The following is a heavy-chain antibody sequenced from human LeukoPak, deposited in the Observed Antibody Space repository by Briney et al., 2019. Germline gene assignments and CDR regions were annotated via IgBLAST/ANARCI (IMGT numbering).Heavy chain of an antibody. CDR1: GFTFSSYW. J-gene: IGHJ4*02. CDR3: AKDLIFGVVSDY. CDR2: INNDGSGT. D-gene: IGHD3-3*01. V-gene: IGHV3-74*01. Sequence: GGSLRLSCAASGFTFSSYWMHWVRQAPGKGPVWVSRINNDGSGTTYADSVKGRFTISRDNSKNTLYLQMNSLRAEDTAVYYCAKDLIFGVVSDYWGQGTLVTVSS.